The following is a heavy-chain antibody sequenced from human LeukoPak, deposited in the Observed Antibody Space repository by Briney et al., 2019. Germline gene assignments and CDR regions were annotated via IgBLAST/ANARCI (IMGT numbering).Heavy chain of an antibody. V-gene: IGHV3-64*01. CDR3: AKSGYNRFDY. CDR2: ISSNGGST. CDR1: GFTFSSYA. J-gene: IGHJ4*02. D-gene: IGHD5-24*01. Sequence: PGGSLRLSCAASGFTFSSYAMHWVRQAPGKGLEYVSAISSNGGSTYYTNSVKGRFTISRDNSKNTLYLQMGSLRAEDTAVYYCAKSGYNRFDYWGQGTLVTVSS.